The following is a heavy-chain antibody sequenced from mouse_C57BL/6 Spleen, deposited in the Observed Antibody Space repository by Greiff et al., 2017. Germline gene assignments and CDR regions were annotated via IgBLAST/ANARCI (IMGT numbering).Heavy chain of an antibody. J-gene: IGHJ4*01. V-gene: IGHV2-2*01. Sequence: VKLMESGPGLVQPSQSLSITCTVSGFSLTSYGVHWVRQSPGKGLEWLGVIWSGGSTDYNAAFISRLSISKDNSKSQVFFKMTSLQADDTAIYYCARNRGSTVPIGDYWGQGTSVTVSS. CDR1: GFSLTSYG. CDR3: ARNRGSTVPIGDY. CDR2: IWSGGST. D-gene: IGHD1-1*01.